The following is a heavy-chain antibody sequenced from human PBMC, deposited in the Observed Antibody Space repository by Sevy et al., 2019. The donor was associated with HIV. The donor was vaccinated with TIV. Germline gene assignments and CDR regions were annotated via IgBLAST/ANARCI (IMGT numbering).Heavy chain of an antibody. CDR3: ARADDSSGPKQGRKRGNYYYYYGIDV. Sequence: GGSLRLSCAASGFTFSSYAMHWVRQAPGKGLEWVAVISYDGSNKYYADSVKGRFTISRDNSKNTLYLQMNSLRAEETDVYYCARADDSSGPKQGRKRGNYYYYYGIDVWGQGTMVTVSS. CDR1: GFTFSSYA. CDR2: ISYDGSNK. D-gene: IGHD3-22*01. V-gene: IGHV3-30-3*01. J-gene: IGHJ6*02.